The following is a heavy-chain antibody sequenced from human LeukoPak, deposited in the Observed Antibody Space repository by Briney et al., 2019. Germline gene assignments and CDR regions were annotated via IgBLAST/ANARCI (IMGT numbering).Heavy chain of an antibody. Sequence: ASVKVSCKASGGTFSSYAISWVRQAPGQGLEWMGGIIPIFGTANHAQKFQGRVTITTDESTSTAYMELSSLRSEDTAVYYCARDLPGWPNWFDPWGQGTLVTVSS. CDR3: ARDLPGWPNWFDP. CDR2: IIPIFGTA. CDR1: GGTFSSYA. V-gene: IGHV1-69*05. D-gene: IGHD5-24*01. J-gene: IGHJ5*02.